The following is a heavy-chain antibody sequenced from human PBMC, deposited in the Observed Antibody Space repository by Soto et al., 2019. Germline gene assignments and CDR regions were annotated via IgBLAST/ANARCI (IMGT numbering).Heavy chain of an antibody. Sequence: SVKVSCKASGGTFSSYAISWVRQAPGQGLEWMGGIIPIFGTANYAQKFQGRVTITADESTSTAYMELSSLRSEDTAVYYCARGEGPRYDFWSGSLDYYGMDVWGQGTTVTVSS. CDR1: GGTFSSYA. J-gene: IGHJ6*02. V-gene: IGHV1-69*13. CDR3: ARGEGPRYDFWSGSLDYYGMDV. D-gene: IGHD3-3*01. CDR2: IIPIFGTA.